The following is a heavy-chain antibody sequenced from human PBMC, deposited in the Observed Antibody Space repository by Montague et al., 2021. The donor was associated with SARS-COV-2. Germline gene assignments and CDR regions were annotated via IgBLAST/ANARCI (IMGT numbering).Heavy chain of an antibody. CDR2: IYYSGST. D-gene: IGHD3-22*01. CDR3: AREGGWLSRGSYYFDY. J-gene: IGHJ4*02. V-gene: IGHV4-39*07. Sequence: SETLFLTCTVSGGSISSSSYYWGWIRQPPGKGLEWIGSIYYSGSTYYXPSLKSRVTISVDTSKNQFSLKLSSVTAADTAVYYCAREGGWLSRGSYYFDYWGQGTLVTVSS. CDR1: GGSISSSSYY.